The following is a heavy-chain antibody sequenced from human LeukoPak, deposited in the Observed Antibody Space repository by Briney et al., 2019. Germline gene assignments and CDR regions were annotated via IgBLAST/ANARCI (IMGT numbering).Heavy chain of an antibody. V-gene: IGHV3-66*01. J-gene: IGHJ4*02. Sequence: GGSLRLSCAASGFTVSSNYMSWVRQAPGKGLEWVSVIYSGGSTYYADSVKGRFTISRDNSKNTLYLQMNSLRAEDTAMYYCARETHGVNFDYWGQGTLVTVSS. D-gene: IGHD4-17*01. CDR1: GFTVSSNY. CDR3: ARETHGVNFDY. CDR2: IYSGGST.